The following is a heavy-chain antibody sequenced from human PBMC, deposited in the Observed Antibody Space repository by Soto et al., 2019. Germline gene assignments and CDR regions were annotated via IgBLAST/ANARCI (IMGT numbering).Heavy chain of an antibody. CDR1: GGSITNYY. V-gene: IGHV4-59*01. Sequence: SETLSLTCTVSGGSITNYYWTWIRQPPGKGPEWIGYIYYSGVTNYNPSLKSRVTISVDTSNNQFSMRLSSVTAADTAIYYCERAPSPRSSSWYWCDYWGQGALFSVSS. CDR3: ERAPSPRSSSWYWCDY. J-gene: IGHJ4*02. D-gene: IGHD6-13*01. CDR2: IYYSGVT.